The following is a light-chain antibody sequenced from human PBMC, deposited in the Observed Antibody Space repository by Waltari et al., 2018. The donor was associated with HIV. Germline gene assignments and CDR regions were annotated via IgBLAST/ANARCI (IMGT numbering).Light chain of an antibody. CDR2: GNN. Sequence: QSDLTQPPSVSGAPGQRVTISCAGGESDLGLGFAVPWYQQFPGKAPTLLIYGNNNRPSGVPDRFSGFKSGTSAFLVISGLQAEDEADYHCQSYDAKLSGPVFGGGTKLTVL. CDR1: ESDLGLGFA. CDR3: QSYDAKLSGPV. V-gene: IGLV1-40*02. J-gene: IGLJ2*01.